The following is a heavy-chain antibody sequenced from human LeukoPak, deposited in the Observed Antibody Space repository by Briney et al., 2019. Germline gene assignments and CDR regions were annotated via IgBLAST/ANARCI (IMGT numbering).Heavy chain of an antibody. CDR3: AKDLIGRIAARPGYWFDP. CDR2: ITYDGSNK. J-gene: IGHJ5*02. V-gene: IGHV3-30-3*01. D-gene: IGHD6-6*01. CDR1: GFTFSSYV. Sequence: PGGSLRLSCAASGFTFSSYVMHWVRQAPGKGLEWVAVITYDGSNKYYAESVKGRFTISRDNSKNTLDLQMNSLRAEDTAVYYCAKDLIGRIAARPGYWFDPWGQGTLVTVSS.